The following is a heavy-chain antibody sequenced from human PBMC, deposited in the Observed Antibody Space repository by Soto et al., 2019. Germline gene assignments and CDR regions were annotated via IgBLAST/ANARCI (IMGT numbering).Heavy chain of an antibody. J-gene: IGHJ6*02. V-gene: IGHV3-23*01. CDR2: ISGSGGST. CDR3: AKVRCSSTSCSRSALYYYHGMDV. D-gene: IGHD2-2*01. Sequence: EVQLLESGGGLVQPGGSLRLSCAASGFTFSSYAMNWVRQAPGKGLECVSAISGSGGSTYYADSVKGRFTISRDNSKDTLYLQMNSLRAEDTAVYYCAKVRCSSTSCSRSALYYYHGMDVWGQGTTVTVSS. CDR1: GFTFSSYA.